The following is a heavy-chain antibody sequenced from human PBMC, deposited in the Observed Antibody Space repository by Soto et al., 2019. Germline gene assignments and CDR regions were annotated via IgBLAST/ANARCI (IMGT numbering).Heavy chain of an antibody. CDR3: AKDQDGGVGAVGGMDV. V-gene: IGHV3-30*18. Sequence: QVQLVESGGGVVQPGRSLRLSCAASGFTFSSYGMHWVRQAPGKGLEWVAVISYDGSNKYYADSVKGRFTISRDNSKNTLYLQMNSLRAEDTAVDYCAKDQDGGVGAVGGMDVWGQGTTVTVSS. CDR1: GFTFSSYG. D-gene: IGHD1-26*01. J-gene: IGHJ6*02. CDR2: ISYDGSNK.